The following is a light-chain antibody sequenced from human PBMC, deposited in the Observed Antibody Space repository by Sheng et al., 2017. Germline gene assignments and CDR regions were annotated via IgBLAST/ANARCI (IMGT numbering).Light chain of an antibody. Sequence: EIVLTQSPATLSLSPGERATLSCRASQSVSSYLAWYQQKLGQAPRLLIHGASSRVTGIPDRFSGSGSGTDFTLTITRLEPEDFAVYYCQQYGTSLLTFGGGTKVEI. CDR3: QQYGTSLLT. CDR1: QSVSSY. CDR2: GAS. V-gene: IGKV3-20*01. J-gene: IGKJ4*01.